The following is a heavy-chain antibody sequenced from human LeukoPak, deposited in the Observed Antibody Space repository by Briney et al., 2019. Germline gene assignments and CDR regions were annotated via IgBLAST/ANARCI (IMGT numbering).Heavy chain of an antibody. CDR1: GFTFDDYA. V-gene: IGHV3-9*01. J-gene: IGHJ3*02. Sequence: GGSLRLSCVASGFTFDDYAMHWVRQAPGKGLEWVSGISWNSGSKGYADSVKGRFTISRDNAKNSLYLQMNSLRAEDTAVYYCAREPRGTPGAFDIWGQGTMVTVSS. D-gene: IGHD1-14*01. CDR3: AREPRGTPGAFDI. CDR2: ISWNSGSK.